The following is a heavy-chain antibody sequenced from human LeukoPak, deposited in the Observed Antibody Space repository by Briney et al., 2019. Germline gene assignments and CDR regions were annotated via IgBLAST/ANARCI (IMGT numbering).Heavy chain of an antibody. J-gene: IGHJ4*02. CDR3: AREGELLWFGERERYFDY. CDR1: GYTFTSYG. D-gene: IGHD3-10*01. V-gene: IGHV1-18*01. Sequence: ASVKVSCKASGYTFTSYGISWVRQAPGQGLEWMGWISAYNGNTNYAQKLQGRVTMTTDTSTNTAYMELRSLRSDDTAVYYCAREGELLWFGERERYFDYWGQGTLVTVSS. CDR2: ISAYNGNT.